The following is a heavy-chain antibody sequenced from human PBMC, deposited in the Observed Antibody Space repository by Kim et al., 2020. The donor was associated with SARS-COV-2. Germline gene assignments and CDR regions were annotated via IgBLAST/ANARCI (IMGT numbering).Heavy chain of an antibody. D-gene: IGHD3-9*01. J-gene: IGHJ4*02. CDR1: GYTFTSYY. V-gene: IGHV1-46*01. CDR3: ARGSPVYYDILPGYYRDY. CDR2: INPSGGST. Sequence: ASVKVSCKASGYTFTSYYMHWVRQAPGQGLEWMGIINPSGGSTGYAQKFQGRVTMTRDTSTSTVYMELSSLRSEDTAVYYCARGSPVYYDILPGYYRDYWGQGTLVTVST.